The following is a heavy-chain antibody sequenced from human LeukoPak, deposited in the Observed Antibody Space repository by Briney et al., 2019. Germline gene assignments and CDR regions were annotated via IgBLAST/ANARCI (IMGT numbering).Heavy chain of an antibody. Sequence: ASVKVSCKASRYTFTSYDINWVRQATGQGLEWMGWMNPNSGNTGYAQKFQGRVTMTRNTSISTAYMELSSLRSEDTAVYHCARDLGAAAGTGVYYYYGMDVRGQGTTVTVSS. CDR3: ARDLGAAAGTGVYYYYGMDV. J-gene: IGHJ6*02. CDR2: MNPNSGNT. D-gene: IGHD6-13*01. CDR1: RYTFTSYD. V-gene: IGHV1-8*01.